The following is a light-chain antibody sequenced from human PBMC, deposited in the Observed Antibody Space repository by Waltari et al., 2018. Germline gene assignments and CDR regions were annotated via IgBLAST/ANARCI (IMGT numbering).Light chain of an antibody. CDR3: AAWDDSLNGLNV. Sequence: QSVLTQPPSASGTPGQRVTISCSGSSSNIGSNTVNWYQQLPGTAPKLLIYSNNPRPSGVPDRVSGSKSGTSASLAISGLQSEDEADYYCAAWDDSLNGLNVFGSGTKVTVL. CDR2: SNN. V-gene: IGLV1-44*01. J-gene: IGLJ6*01. CDR1: SSNIGSNT.